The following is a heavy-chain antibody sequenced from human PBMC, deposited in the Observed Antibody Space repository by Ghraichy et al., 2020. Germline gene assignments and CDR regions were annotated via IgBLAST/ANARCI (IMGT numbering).Heavy chain of an antibody. V-gene: IGHV3-43*02. CDR3: AKGLIAYGDYFPSDDAFDI. D-gene: IGHD4-17*01. J-gene: IGHJ3*02. CDR1: GFTFDDYA. CDR2: ISGDGGST. Sequence: GSLRLSCAASGFTFDDYAMHWVRQAPGKGLEWVSLISGDGGSTYYADSVKGRFTISRDNSKNSLYLQMNSLRTEDTALYYCAKGLIAYGDYFPSDDAFDIWGQGTMVTVSS.